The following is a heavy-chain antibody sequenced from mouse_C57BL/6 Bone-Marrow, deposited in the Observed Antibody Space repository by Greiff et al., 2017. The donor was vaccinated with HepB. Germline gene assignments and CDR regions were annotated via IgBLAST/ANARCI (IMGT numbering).Heavy chain of an antibody. J-gene: IGHJ4*01. CDR3: ARSPKGAMDY. Sequence: EVKLQESGGGLVQPGGSLSLSCAASGFTFTDYYMSWVRQPPGKALEWLGFIRNKANGYTTEYSASVKGRFTISRDNSQSILYLQMNALRAEDSATYYCARSPKGAMDYWGQGTSVTVSS. V-gene: IGHV7-3*01. CDR2: IRNKANGYTT. CDR1: GFTFTDYY.